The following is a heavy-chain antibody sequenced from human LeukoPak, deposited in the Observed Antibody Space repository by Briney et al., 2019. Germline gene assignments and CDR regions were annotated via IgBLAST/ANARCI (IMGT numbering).Heavy chain of an antibody. V-gene: IGHV1-2*06. CDR1: GYTFTGYY. CDR2: INPNSGGT. CDR3: ARVLIVGATTRQRYYFDY. J-gene: IGHJ4*02. Sequence: ASVKVSCKASGYTFTGYYMHWVRQAPGQGLEWMGRINPNSGGTNYAQKFQGGVTMTRDTSISTAYMELSRLRSDDTAVYYCARVLIVGATTRQRYYFDYWGQGTLVTVSS. D-gene: IGHD1-26*01.